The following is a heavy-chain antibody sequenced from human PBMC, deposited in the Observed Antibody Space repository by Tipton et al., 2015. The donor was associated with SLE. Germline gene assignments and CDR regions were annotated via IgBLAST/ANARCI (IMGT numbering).Heavy chain of an antibody. CDR1: GGSISSGGYY. J-gene: IGHJ6*03. CDR2: IYYSGST. Sequence: TLSLTCTVSGGSISSGGYYWSWIRQHPGKGLEWIGYIYYSGSTNYNPSLKSRVTISVDTSKNQFSLKLSSVTAADTAVYYCARDGTVGASKDYYYYMDVWGKGTTVTVSS. D-gene: IGHD1-26*01. V-gene: IGHV4-61*08. CDR3: ARDGTVGASKDYYYYMDV.